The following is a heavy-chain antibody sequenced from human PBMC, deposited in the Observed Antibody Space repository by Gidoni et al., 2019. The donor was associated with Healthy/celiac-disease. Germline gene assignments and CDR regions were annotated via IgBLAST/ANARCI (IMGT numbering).Heavy chain of an antibody. CDR2: IYTSGST. Sequence: QVQLQASGPGLVKPSQTLSLTCTVSGGSISVGSYSWRWIRQPAGKGLEWIGRIYTSGSTNYNPSLKSRVTISVDTSKNQFSLKLSSVTAADTAVYYCARGLSDYDYVWGSYRTNWFDPWGQGTLVTVSS. D-gene: IGHD3-16*02. V-gene: IGHV4-61*02. CDR1: GGSISVGSYS. J-gene: IGHJ5*02. CDR3: ARGLSDYDYVWGSYRTNWFDP.